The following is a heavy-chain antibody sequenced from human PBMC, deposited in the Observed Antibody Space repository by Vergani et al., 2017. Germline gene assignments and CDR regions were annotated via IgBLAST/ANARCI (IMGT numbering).Heavy chain of an antibody. CDR1: GYTFSSYD. V-gene: IGHV1-8*01. Sequence: QVQLVQSGAEVKKPGASVKVSCQASGYTFSSYDINWVRQATGQGLEWMGWMNLNSGNTGYAQKFQGRVTMTRNTSIGTAYMELSSLRSEDTAVYYCARGDCSGGSCYPGDYWGQGTLVTVSS. J-gene: IGHJ4*02. CDR2: MNLNSGNT. D-gene: IGHD2-15*01. CDR3: ARGDCSGGSCYPGDY.